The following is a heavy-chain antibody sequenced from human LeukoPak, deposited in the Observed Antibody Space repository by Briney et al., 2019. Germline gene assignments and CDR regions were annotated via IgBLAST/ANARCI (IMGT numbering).Heavy chain of an antibody. CDR1: GFTFSSYA. V-gene: IGHV3-64*01. CDR3: ARVSGSYPWYDY. Sequence: PGGSLRLSCAASGFTFSSYAMHWVRQAPGKGLEYVSAISSNGGSTYYANSVKGRFTISRDNPKNTLYLQMGSLRAEDMAVYYCARVSGSYPWYDYWGQGTLVTVSS. CDR2: ISSNGGST. D-gene: IGHD1-26*01. J-gene: IGHJ4*02.